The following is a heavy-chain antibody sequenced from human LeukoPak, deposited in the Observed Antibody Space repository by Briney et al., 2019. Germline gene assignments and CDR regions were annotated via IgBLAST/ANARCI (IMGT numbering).Heavy chain of an antibody. CDR3: ARERFSGYSSP. J-gene: IGHJ4*02. CDR2: IYRSGTT. D-gene: IGHD6-19*01. V-gene: IGHV4-38-2*02. Sequence: SETLPLTCTVSGYSIRTSHYWGWIRQSPGKGLEWIGNIYRSGTTYYNPSLKSRVTISMDTSKNQFSLKLSSVTAADTAVYYCARERFSGYSSPWGQGTLVTVSS. CDR1: GYSIRTSHY.